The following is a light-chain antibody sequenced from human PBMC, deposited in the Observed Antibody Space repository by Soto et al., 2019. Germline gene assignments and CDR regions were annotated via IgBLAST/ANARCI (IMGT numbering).Light chain of an antibody. V-gene: IGKV3-15*01. CDR1: QSVSSN. CDR3: QQYNKWPPWT. J-gene: IGKJ1*01. Sequence: EIVMTQSPDTLSVSPGERATLSCRASQSVSSNLAWYQQNPGQAPRLLIYAASIRATGIPARFSGGGSGTEFTLTISSLQSEDFAVYYCQQYNKWPPWTFGQGTKVEIK. CDR2: AAS.